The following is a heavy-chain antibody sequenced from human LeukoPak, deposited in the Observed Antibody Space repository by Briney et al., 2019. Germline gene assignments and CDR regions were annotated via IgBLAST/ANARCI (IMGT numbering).Heavy chain of an antibody. CDR1: GFSVSSDY. D-gene: IGHD3-10*01. V-gene: IGHV3-53*01. CDR2: IYSGGST. J-gene: IGHJ4*02. CDR3: ASDYGSGSYYDC. Sequence: PGGSLRLSCAASGFSVSSDYMTWVRQAPGKGLEWVSVIYSGGSTYYADSVKGRFTISRDNAKNTLYLQMNSLRAEDTAVYYCASDYGSGSYYDCWGQGTLVTVSS.